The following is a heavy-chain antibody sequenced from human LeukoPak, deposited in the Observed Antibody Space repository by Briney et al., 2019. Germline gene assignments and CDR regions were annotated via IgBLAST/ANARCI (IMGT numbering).Heavy chain of an antibody. Sequence: SETLSLTCAVSGGSIKSNNWWSWVRQPPGKGLEWIGEIYHSGSTNYNPSLESRVTVSVDKSKNQFSLKLSSVTAADTAVYYCARGGVVDCSSTSCPVIPYNWFDPWGQGTLVTVSS. J-gene: IGHJ5*02. D-gene: IGHD2-2*01. CDR3: ARGGVVDCSSTSCPVIPYNWFDP. V-gene: IGHV4-4*02. CDR2: IYHSGST. CDR1: GGSIKSNNW.